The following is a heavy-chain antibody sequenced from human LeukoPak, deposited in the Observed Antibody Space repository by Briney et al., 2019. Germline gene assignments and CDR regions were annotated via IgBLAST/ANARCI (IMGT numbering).Heavy chain of an antibody. D-gene: IGHD4-17*01. V-gene: IGHV4-39*07. Sequence: MPSETLSLTCTVSGGSISSSSYYWGWIRQPPGKGLEWIGSIYYSGSTYYNPSLKSRVTMSVDTSKNQFSLKLSSVTAADTAVYYCARVGGDYPPFRYYYGMDVWGQGTTVTVSS. CDR2: IYYSGST. CDR1: GGSISSSSYY. CDR3: ARVGGDYPPFRYYYGMDV. J-gene: IGHJ6*02.